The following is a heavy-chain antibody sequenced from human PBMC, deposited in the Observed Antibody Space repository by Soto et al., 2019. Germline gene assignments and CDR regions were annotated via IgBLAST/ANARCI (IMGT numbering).Heavy chain of an antibody. D-gene: IGHD2-15*01. Sequence: SQTLSLPCVISGDSVSSNSVTWSWIRQSPSRVLEWLGGTYYRSKWNNNYAVSVKSRITINPDTSKNQFSLQLNSVSPEDTAMYYCASLHSDGSDSFDIWGQGTMVTVSS. CDR1: GDSVSSNSVT. CDR3: ASLHSDGSDSFDI. J-gene: IGHJ3*02. CDR2: TYYRSKWNN. V-gene: IGHV6-1*01.